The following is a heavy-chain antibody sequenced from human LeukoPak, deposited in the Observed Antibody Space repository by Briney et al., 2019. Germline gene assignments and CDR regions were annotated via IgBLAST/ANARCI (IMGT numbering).Heavy chain of an antibody. CDR1: GFTFSDYY. V-gene: IGHV3-11*05. CDR3: AKAEGKNPTGGRWLD. D-gene: IGHD6-19*01. J-gene: IGHJ4*02. CDR2: ISSGSSYT. Sequence: GGSLRPSRAASGFTFSDYYMTWIRQAPGKGLEWVSYISSGSSYTDYADSVKGRFTISRDNAKNTLYLQMNSLRAEDTAIYYCAKAEGKNPTGGRWLDWGQGTLVTVSS.